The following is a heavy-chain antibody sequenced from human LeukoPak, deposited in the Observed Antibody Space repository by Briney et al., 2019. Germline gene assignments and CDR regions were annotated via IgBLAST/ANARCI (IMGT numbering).Heavy chain of an antibody. CDR2: MNPYSGNT. Sequence: ASVKVSCKASGSTFTSYEINSVRQATGHGREGRGGMNPYSGNTGYAQKLQGRVTMTTDTSTSTAYTELRSLRSDDTAVYYCARDPSGYRITIFRYYYYYMDVWGKGTTVTVSS. CDR1: GSTFTSYE. CDR3: ARDPSGYRITIFRYYYYYMDV. J-gene: IGHJ6*03. D-gene: IGHD3-9*01. V-gene: IGHV1-8*01.